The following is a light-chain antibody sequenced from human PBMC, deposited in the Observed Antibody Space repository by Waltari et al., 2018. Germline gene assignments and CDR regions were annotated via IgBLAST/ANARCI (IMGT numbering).Light chain of an antibody. Sequence: QSALTQPRSVSGSPGQSVTISCTGNSSDVGGYNYVAWYQQHPGKAPKLIIYDVTKRPSGVPDRFSGSKSGNTASLTISGLQAEDEADYYCCSYGGSYSFVVFGGGTKLTVL. V-gene: IGLV2-11*01. CDR2: DVT. CDR3: CSYGGSYSFVV. CDR1: SSDVGGYNY. J-gene: IGLJ2*01.